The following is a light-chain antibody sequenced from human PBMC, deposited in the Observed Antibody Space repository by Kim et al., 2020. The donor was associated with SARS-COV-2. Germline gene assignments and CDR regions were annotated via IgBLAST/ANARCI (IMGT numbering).Light chain of an antibody. Sequence: SYELTQPPSVSVAPGKTAKISCGGSNFQSKSVHWYQQKAGQAPVLVVSDDSDRRSGIPERFSGSYSGNTATLTISSVEAGDEADYYCQVWDGDSDHVVFGGATQLTVL. J-gene: IGLJ2*01. V-gene: IGLV3-21*03. CDR2: DDS. CDR1: NFQSKS. CDR3: QVWDGDSDHVV.